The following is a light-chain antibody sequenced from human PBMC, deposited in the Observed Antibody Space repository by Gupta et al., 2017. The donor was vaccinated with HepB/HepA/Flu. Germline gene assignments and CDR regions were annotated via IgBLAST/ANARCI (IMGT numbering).Light chain of an antibody. J-gene: IGLJ3*02. V-gene: IGLV2-11*01. CDR2: DVS. CDR3: CSYAGSDTLV. CDR1: SSDVGGYNY. Sequence: QSALTQPRSVSVSPGQSVTISYTGTSSDVGGYNYVSCFQQPPGKAPKLMIYDVSKRPAGVPDRFSVSKSGNTASLTISGRQEEEEADYYCCSYAGSDTLVFGGGTKLTVL.